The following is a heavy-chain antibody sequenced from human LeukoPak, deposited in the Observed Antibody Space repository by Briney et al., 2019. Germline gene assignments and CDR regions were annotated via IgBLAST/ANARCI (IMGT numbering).Heavy chain of an antibody. CDR2: TYYRGRS. Sequence: SETMSLTCTVSSGFLSNYYWSWIRQPPGKGLEWVGYTYYRGRSNYNPSLKSRVTISLDTSKNQLSLKLSSVTAADTAVYYWARVMSYDILTGYLPYYMDVWGKGTTVTVSS. J-gene: IGHJ6*03. V-gene: IGHV4-59*01. CDR3: ARVMSYDILTGYLPYYMDV. CDR1: SGFLSNYY. D-gene: IGHD3-9*01.